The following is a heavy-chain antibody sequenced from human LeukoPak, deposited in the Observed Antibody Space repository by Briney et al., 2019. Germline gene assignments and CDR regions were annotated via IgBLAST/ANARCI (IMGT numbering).Heavy chain of an antibody. V-gene: IGHV4-61*02. J-gene: IGHJ4*02. Sequence: SETLSLTCTVSGGSISSGSYYWSWIRQPAGKGLEWIGRIYTSGSTNYNPSLKSRVTISVDTSKNQFSLKLSSVTAADAAVYYCATFPYWGQGTLVTVSS. CDR3: ATFPY. CDR2: IYTSGST. CDR1: GGSISSGSYY.